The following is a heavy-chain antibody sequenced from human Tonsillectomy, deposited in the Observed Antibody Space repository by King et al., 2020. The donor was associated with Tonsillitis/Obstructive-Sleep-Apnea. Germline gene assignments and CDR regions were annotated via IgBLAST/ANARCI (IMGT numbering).Heavy chain of an antibody. CDR1: GFTFDEYG. CDR3: ARGGELGSAFDV. CDR2: INWNGINT. V-gene: IGHV3-20*04. Sequence: VQLVESGGGLLRPGGSLRLSCVASGFTFDEYGLSWVRHAPGLGLEWVSGINWNGINTGYADSVTGRFTISRDNANNSLYLQINNLRAEDTALYYCARGGELGSAFDVWGQGTLVTVSS. D-gene: IGHD3-10*01. J-gene: IGHJ3*01.